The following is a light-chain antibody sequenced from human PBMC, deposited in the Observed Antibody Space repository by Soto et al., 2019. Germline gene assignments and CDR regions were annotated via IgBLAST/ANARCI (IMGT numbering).Light chain of an antibody. CDR2: TSF. V-gene: IGKV1-39*01. CDR1: QSIGTF. J-gene: IGKJ2*01. CDR3: QQTYSAPPYT. Sequence: IQMTQSPSSLSASVGDRVSITCRASQSIGTFLNWYQQKPGEAPNLLIHTSFTLYSGVPSRFSGTGSGTDFTLTISSLQPEDFATYFCQQTYSAPPYTFGQGTKLEIK.